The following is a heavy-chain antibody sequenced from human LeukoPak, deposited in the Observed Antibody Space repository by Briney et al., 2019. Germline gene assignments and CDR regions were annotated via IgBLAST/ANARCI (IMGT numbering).Heavy chain of an antibody. CDR3: AKWRLVPRDPFDY. J-gene: IGHJ4*02. CDR1: GFTVSSSY. CDR2: FYRGDST. D-gene: IGHD6-19*01. Sequence: GGSLRLSCAASGFTVSSSYMYWVRQAPGKGLEWISFFYRGDSTYYADSVKGRFTISRDNSKNTLYLQMNSLRVEDTAVYYCAKWRLVPRDPFDYWGQGTLVTVSS. V-gene: IGHV3-53*01.